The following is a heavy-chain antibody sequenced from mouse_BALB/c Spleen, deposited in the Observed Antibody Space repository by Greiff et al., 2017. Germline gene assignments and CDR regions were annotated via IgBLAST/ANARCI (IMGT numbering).Heavy chain of an antibody. V-gene: IGHV1-9*01. CDR1: GYTFSSYW. J-gene: IGHJ1*01. Sequence: LQQSGAALMKPGASVKISCKATGYTFSSYWIEWVKQRPGHGLEWIGEILPGSGSTNYNEKFKGKATFTADTSSNTAYMQLSSLTSEDSAVYYCARVEVYYGSSYWYFDVWGAGTTVTVSS. CDR3: ARVEVYYGSSYWYFDV. D-gene: IGHD1-1*01. CDR2: ILPGSGST.